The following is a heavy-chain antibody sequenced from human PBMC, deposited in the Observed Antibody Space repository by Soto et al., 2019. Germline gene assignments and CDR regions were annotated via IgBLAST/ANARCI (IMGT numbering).Heavy chain of an antibody. D-gene: IGHD3-3*01. Sequence: PGGSLRLSCAASGFTFSSYAMSWVGQAPGKGLEWVSAISGSGGSTYYADSVKGRFTISRDNSKNTLYLQMNSLRAEDTAVYYCARHQSGYPYYYYYGMDVWGQGTTVTVSS. CDR3: ARHQSGYPYYYYYGMDV. J-gene: IGHJ6*02. CDR1: GFTFSSYA. V-gene: IGHV3-23*01. CDR2: ISGSGGST.